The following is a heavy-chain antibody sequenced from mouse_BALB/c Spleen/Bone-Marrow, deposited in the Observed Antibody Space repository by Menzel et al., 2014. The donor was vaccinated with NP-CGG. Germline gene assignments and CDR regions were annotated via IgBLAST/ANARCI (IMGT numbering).Heavy chain of an antibody. CDR1: RITFSTYA. V-gene: IGHV5-6-5*01. CDR3: ARVIYYAYDGFVY. Sequence: EVMLVESGGGLVNPGGSLKLSCAASRITFSTYAMSWVRQTPEKRLEWVASISRGGSTNYLDSVKGRFTISRDNARNILYLQMSSLRSEDTAMYYCARVIYYAYDGFVYWGQGTLVTVSA. D-gene: IGHD2-2*01. CDR2: ISRGGST. J-gene: IGHJ3*01.